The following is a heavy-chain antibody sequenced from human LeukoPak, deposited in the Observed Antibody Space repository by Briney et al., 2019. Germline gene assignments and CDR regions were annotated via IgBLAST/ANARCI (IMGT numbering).Heavy chain of an antibody. V-gene: IGHV3-23*01. D-gene: IGHD3-22*01. CDR1: GFTFSRSS. J-gene: IGHJ4*02. Sequence: GGSLRLSCVGSGFTFSRSSMSWVRLAPGKGLEWVSGISGSGGHTYYTDSVKGRFTISRDNSGTTVSLQMNSLTTDDTAVYFCAKEGRLTVAAVVVENYFDYWGQGTPVIVSA. CDR2: ISGSGGHT. CDR3: AKEGRLTVAAVVVENYFDY.